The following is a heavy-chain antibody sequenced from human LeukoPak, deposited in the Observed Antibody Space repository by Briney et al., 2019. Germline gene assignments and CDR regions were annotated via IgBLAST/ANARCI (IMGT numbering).Heavy chain of an antibody. V-gene: IGHV3-7*01. CDR1: GFTFSNYW. CDR2: INQDGSEE. J-gene: IGHJ4*02. CDR3: VRDGGVSGYDLLDY. D-gene: IGHD5-12*01. Sequence: PGGPLRLSCAASGFTFSNYWMTWVRQAPGKGLEWVAHINQDGSEEHYMDSVKARFTISRDNAKNSLSQQMNSLRAEDTAVYYCVRDGGVSGYDLLDYWGQGTLVTVSS.